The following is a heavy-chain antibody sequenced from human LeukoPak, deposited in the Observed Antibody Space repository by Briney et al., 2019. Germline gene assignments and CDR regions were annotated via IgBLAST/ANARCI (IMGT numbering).Heavy chain of an antibody. CDR1: GFTVSSNY. D-gene: IGHD6-13*01. J-gene: IGHJ4*02. CDR2: IYSGGST. Sequence: PGGSLRLSCAASGFTVSSNYMSWVRQAPGKGREWVSVIYSGGSTYYADSVKGRFTISRDNSKNTLYLQMNSLRDDDTAVYYCASGLGIEAAVVDYWGQGTLVTVSS. V-gene: IGHV3-53*01. CDR3: ASGLGIEAAVVDY.